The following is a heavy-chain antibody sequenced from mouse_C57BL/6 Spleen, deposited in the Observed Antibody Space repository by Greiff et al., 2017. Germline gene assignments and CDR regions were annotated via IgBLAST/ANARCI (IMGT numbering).Heavy chain of an antibody. CDR1: GYTFTSYW. CDR2: IDPSDSYT. Sequence: QVQLQQPGAELVMPGASVKLSCKASGYTFTSYWMHWVKQRPGQGLEWIGEIDPSDSYTNYNQKFKGKSTLTVNKSSSTAYMQLSSLPSEDSAVYYCARKNWDSYAMDYWGQGTSVTVSS. V-gene: IGHV1-69*01. CDR3: ARKNWDSYAMDY. D-gene: IGHD4-1*01. J-gene: IGHJ4*01.